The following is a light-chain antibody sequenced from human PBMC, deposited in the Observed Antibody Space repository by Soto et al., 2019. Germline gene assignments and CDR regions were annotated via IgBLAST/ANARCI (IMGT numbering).Light chain of an antibody. J-gene: IGKJ1*01. CDR3: QQYNSYSGT. CDR2: DAS. V-gene: IGKV1-5*01. CDR1: QSISSW. Sequence: DIQMTQSPSTLSASVGDRVTITCRASQSISSWLDWYQQKPGKAPKLLIYDASSLESGVPSRFSGSGSGTEFTLTISSLQPDDFATDYCQQYNSYSGTFGQGTKVEIK.